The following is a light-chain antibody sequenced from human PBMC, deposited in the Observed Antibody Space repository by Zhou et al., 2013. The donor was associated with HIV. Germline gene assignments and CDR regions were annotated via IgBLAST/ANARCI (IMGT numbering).Light chain of an antibody. CDR1: QAVGRD. V-gene: IGKV1-17*01. Sequence: DIQVTQSPSSLSASVGDRVALTCRTSQAVGRDLGWYQQRPGKAPQRLIFGTSNLQSGVPSRFSAYGSGTDFTLTITGLQPEDFTTYYCQQHHTYPPTFGPGTTVDLK. CDR2: GTS. J-gene: IGKJ3*01. CDR3: QQHHTYPPT.